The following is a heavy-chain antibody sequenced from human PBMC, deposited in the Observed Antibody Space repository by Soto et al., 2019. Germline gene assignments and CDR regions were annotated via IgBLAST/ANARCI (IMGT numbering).Heavy chain of an antibody. CDR3: ASISPDTVENSADFYYRPDA. D-gene: IGHD2-15*01. Sequence: ASVKVSCKASGGTFSSYAISWVRQAPGQGLEWMGGIIPIFGTANYAQKFQGRVTITADESTSTAYMELSSLRSEDTAVYYCASISPDTVENSADFYYRPDAWGQGSTATVPS. J-gene: IGHJ6*02. CDR2: IIPIFGTA. V-gene: IGHV1-69*13. CDR1: GGTFSSYA.